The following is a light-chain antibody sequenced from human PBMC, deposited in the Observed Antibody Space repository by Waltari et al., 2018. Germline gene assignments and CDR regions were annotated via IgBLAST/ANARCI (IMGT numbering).Light chain of an antibody. Sequence: QSALTQPASVSGSPGQSITITCTGFNSNVGIYNLVSWYQKHPGKAPNLLIYEGNRRPSGVSNRFSGSKSDNTASLTLSGLQAEDEADYYCCSNVGSSVFFGGGTKLTVL. CDR3: CSNVGSSVF. J-gene: IGLJ2*01. CDR1: NSNVGIYNL. CDR2: EGN. V-gene: IGLV2-23*03.